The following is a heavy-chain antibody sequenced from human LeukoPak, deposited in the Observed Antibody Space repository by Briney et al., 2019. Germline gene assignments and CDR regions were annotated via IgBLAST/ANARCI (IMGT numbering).Heavy chain of an antibody. CDR3: TTDRTYPGGGVIAY. J-gene: IGHJ4*02. CDR1: GVTFRNLW. CDR2: IKSKVDGGTA. Sequence: GGSLRLSCAGSGVTFRNLWMTWVRQAPGKGLQWVGDIKSKVDGGTADYAAPVKGRFSSARDDSKSTVYLQMNNLKTDDTAVYYCTTDRTYPGGGVIAYWGQGTLVTVSS. V-gene: IGHV3-15*01. D-gene: IGHD3-16*02.